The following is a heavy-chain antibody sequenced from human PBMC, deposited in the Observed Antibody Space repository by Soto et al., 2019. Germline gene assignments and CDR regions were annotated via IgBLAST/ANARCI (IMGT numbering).Heavy chain of an antibody. CDR1: GGTFSSYA. Sequence: QVQLVQSGAEVKKPGSSVKVSCKASGGTFSSYAISWVRQAPGQGLEWMGGIIPISGTANYAQKFQGRVTITADESTSTAYLDLRRLRSEDTAVYYCARDGTTVTSPYYYYGMYVWGQVTTVTVS. D-gene: IGHD4-4*01. V-gene: IGHV1-69*01. J-gene: IGHJ6*02. CDR2: IIPISGTA. CDR3: ARDGTTVTSPYYYYGMYV.